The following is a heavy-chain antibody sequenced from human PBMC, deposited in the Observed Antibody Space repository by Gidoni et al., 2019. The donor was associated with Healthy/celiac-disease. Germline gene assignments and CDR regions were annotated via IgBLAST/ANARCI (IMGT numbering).Heavy chain of an antibody. Sequence: EVQLVESGGGLVQPGGSLRLSCAPSGFTFSSYGMNWVRQAPGKGLEWVSSITSSSSYIYYADSVKGRFTISRDNAKNSLYLQMNSLRAEDTAVYYCARDRGYDYAPFDYWGQGTLVTVSS. CDR1: GFTFSSYG. CDR2: ITSSSSYI. CDR3: ARDRGYDYAPFDY. D-gene: IGHD4-17*01. J-gene: IGHJ4*02. V-gene: IGHV3-21*01.